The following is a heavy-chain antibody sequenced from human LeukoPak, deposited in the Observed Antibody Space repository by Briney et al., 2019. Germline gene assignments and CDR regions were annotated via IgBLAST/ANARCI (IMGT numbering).Heavy chain of an antibody. J-gene: IGHJ6*02. V-gene: IGHV3-9*01. Sequence: GGSLRLSCAASGFTFSNAWMSWVRQAPGKGLEWVSGISWNGGSVGYADSVKGRFTISRDNAKNSLYLQMNSLRAEDTALYYCAKDVTKGSSWYYGMDVWGQGTTVIVFS. CDR2: ISWNGGSV. CDR1: GFTFSNAW. CDR3: AKDVTKGSSWYYGMDV. D-gene: IGHD6-13*01.